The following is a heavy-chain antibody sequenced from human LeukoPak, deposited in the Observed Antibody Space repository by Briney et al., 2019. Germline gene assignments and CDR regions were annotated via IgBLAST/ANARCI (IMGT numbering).Heavy chain of an antibody. D-gene: IGHD6-25*01. Sequence: PGGSLRLSCAASGFTFSDYYMSWIRQAPGKGLEWVSYISSSGSTIYYADSVKGRFTISRDNAKNSLYLQRNSLRAEDTAVYYCAEGEAATVYYYYGMDVWGQGTTVTVSS. CDR1: GFTFSDYY. CDR2: ISSSGSTI. V-gene: IGHV3-11*01. CDR3: AEGEAATVYYYYGMDV. J-gene: IGHJ6*02.